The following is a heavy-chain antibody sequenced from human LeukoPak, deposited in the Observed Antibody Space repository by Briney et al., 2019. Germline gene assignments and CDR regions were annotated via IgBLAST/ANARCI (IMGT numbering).Heavy chain of an antibody. CDR2: INPSGDPT. CDR1: GYTFTGYY. V-gene: IGHV1-46*01. CDR3: ARSSGYYSSLFYMHV. Sequence: ASVKVSCKASGYTFTGYYMHWVRQAPGQGLEWMGIINPSGDPTTYAQKFQGRVTMTSDMSTSTVYMELSSLRSEDTAVYYCARSSGYYSSLFYMHVWGKGTTVTVSS. J-gene: IGHJ6*03. D-gene: IGHD3-22*01.